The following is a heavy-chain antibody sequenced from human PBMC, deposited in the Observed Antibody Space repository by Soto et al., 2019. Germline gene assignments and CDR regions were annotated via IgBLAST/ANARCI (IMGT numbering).Heavy chain of an antibody. CDR3: VKGNGRIVPRHFDY. J-gene: IGHJ4*02. CDR1: GFTFSDYA. CDR2: ISSGGGSA. V-gene: IGHV3-23*01. Sequence: EVQLLESGGGLVQPGGSLRLSCAASGFTFSDYAMSWVRQAPGKGLEWVSGISSGGGSAYNADSVKGRFTISRDNSKNTLYLQMNSLRAEDTAVYYCVKGNGRIVPRHFDYWGQGTLVTVSS. D-gene: IGHD1-1*01.